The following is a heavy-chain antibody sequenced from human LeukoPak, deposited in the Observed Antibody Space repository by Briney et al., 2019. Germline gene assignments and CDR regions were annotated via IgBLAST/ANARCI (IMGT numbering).Heavy chain of an antibody. Sequence: GGSLRLSCAASGFTFSSYWMTWVRQAPGKGLEWVAFIRYDGSNKYYADSVKGRFTISRDNSKNTLYLQMNSLRAEDTAVYYCAKDGYNYFDYWGQGTLVTVSS. V-gene: IGHV3-30*02. CDR1: GFTFSSYW. J-gene: IGHJ4*02. CDR3: AKDGYNYFDY. CDR2: IRYDGSNK. D-gene: IGHD5-24*01.